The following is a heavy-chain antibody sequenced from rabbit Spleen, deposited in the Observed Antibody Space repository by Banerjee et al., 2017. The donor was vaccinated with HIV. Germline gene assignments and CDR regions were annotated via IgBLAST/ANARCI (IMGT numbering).Heavy chain of an antibody. CDR3: VRDIIDSGAYQFDL. J-gene: IGHJ4*01. CDR1: GFPFSNKAV. V-gene: IGHV1S45*01. CDR2: IDTGSSGFT. D-gene: IGHD2-1*01. Sequence: QEQLVESGGGLVKPEGSLKLSCTASGFPFSNKAVMCWVRQAPGKGLEWIACIDTGSSGFTYFASWAKGRFTISKTSSTTVTLQMTSLTAADTATYFCVRDIIDSGAYQFDLWGPGTLVTVS.